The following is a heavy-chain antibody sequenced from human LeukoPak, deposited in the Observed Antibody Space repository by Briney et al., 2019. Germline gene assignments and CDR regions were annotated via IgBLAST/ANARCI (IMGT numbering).Heavy chain of an antibody. D-gene: IGHD3-3*01. V-gene: IGHV3-30*18. CDR2: ISYDGSNK. J-gene: IGHJ4*02. CDR1: GFTFSSYG. Sequence: GGSLRLSCAASGFTFSSYGMSWVRQAPGKGLEWVAVISYDGSNKYYADSVKGRFTISRDNSKNTLYLQMNSLRAEDTAVYYCAKSRSDVVDYWGQGTLVTVSS. CDR3: AKSRSDVVDY.